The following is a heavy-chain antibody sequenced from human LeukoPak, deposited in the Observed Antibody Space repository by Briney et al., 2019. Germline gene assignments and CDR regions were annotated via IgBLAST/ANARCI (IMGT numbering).Heavy chain of an antibody. Sequence: SQTLSLTCTVSGGSVSSGDYCWNWIRQPPGKGLEWIGYIYYSGSTYYNPSLKSRVTMSVDTSKNQFSLKLSSVTAADTAVYYCARDSSGYQLDHWGQGTLVTVSS. J-gene: IGHJ4*02. CDR3: ARDSSGYQLDH. D-gene: IGHD3-22*01. V-gene: IGHV4-30-4*01. CDR1: GGSVSSGDYC. CDR2: IYYSGST.